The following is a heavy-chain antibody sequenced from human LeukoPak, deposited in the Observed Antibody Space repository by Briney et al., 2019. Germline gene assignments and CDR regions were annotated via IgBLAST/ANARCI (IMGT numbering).Heavy chain of an antibody. CDR2: IYTSGST. CDR1: GYSISSGYY. J-gene: IGHJ4*02. D-gene: IGHD5-12*01. CDR3: ARVRRGYSGYDYLDY. V-gene: IGHV4-4*07. Sequence: KPSETLSLTCTVSGYSISSGYYWSWIRQPAGKGLEWIGRIYTSGSTNYNPSLKSRVTMSVDTSKNQFSLKLSSVTAADTAVYYCARVRRGYSGYDYLDYWGQGTLVTVSS.